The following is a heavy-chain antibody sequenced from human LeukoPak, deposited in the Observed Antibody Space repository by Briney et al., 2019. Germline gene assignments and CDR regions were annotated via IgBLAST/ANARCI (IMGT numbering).Heavy chain of an antibody. CDR1: GFTFSNYW. CDR2: IKQDGREK. CDR3: ARTPGSGWYFDY. Sequence: PGGSLRLSCAASGFTFSNYWMTWVRQAPGKGLEWVANIKQDGREKYCVDSVRGRFTISRDNAKNSLYLQMNSLRAEDTAVYYCARTPGSGWYFDYWGQGTLVTVSS. J-gene: IGHJ4*02. V-gene: IGHV3-7*03. D-gene: IGHD6-19*01.